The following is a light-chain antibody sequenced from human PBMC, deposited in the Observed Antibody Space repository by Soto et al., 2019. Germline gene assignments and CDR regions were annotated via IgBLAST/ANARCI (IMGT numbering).Light chain of an antibody. Sequence: DIQMTQSPSTLSASVGDRVSITCRASQSVGNSLAWYQQRPGKAPKLLIFDASTLESGVPSKFSGSGSDTEFTFTISGLQPDDSATSYCQQYNTYGLTFGGGTKVEIK. CDR1: QSVGNS. J-gene: IGKJ4*02. CDR2: DAS. V-gene: IGKV1-5*01. CDR3: QQYNTYGLT.